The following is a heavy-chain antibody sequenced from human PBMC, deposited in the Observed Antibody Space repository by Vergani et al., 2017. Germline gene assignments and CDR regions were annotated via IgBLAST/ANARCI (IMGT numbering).Heavy chain of an antibody. CDR3: ARVLLNNYYDSSGSMDV. D-gene: IGHD3-22*01. CDR2: ISVYNGVI. J-gene: IGHJ6*02. Sequence: QVQLVQSGAEVKKPGASVKVSCKASGYTFLSYGISWVRQAPGQGLKWMGWISVYNGVINYAQNFQGRVTMTTDISTNTAYMELRSLRSDDTAVYYCARVLLNNYYDSSGSMDVWGQXP. V-gene: IGHV1-18*01. CDR1: GYTFLSYG.